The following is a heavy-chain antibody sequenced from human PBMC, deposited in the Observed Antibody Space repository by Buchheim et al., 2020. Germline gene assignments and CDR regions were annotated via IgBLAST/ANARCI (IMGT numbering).Heavy chain of an antibody. CDR2: IYNDGST. V-gene: IGHV3-66*01. CDR3: ARDAATVTPPDYFDY. J-gene: IGHJ4*02. D-gene: IGHD4-17*01. CDR1: GFTVSDNY. Sequence: EVPLVESGGGLVQPGGSLRLSCAVSGFTVSDNYMSWVRQAPGKGLEWVSVIYNDGSTYYSDSVKGRFTISRDNSQNTLFLHMISLRVEDTGVYYCARDAATVTPPDYFDYWGQGTL.